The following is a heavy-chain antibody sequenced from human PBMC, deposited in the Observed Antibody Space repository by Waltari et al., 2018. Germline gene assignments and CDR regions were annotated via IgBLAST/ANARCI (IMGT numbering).Heavy chain of an antibody. J-gene: IGHJ4*02. Sequence: QVQLQESGPGLVKPSQTLSLTCTVSGGSISSGDYSWSWIRPPPGKGLEWIGYIYYSGSTYYNPSLKSRVTISVDTSKNQFSLKLSSVTAADTAVYYCAVTLGVVAAIHFDYWGQGTLVTVSS. CDR2: IYYSGST. CDR1: GGSISSGDYS. D-gene: IGHD2-15*01. CDR3: AVTLGVVAAIHFDY. V-gene: IGHV4-30-4*08.